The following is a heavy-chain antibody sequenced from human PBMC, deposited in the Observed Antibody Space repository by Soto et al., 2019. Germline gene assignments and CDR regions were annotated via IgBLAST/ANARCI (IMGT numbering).Heavy chain of an antibody. Sequence: QVQVVQSGAEVKKPGSSVKISCKASGRIFSSFPTSWVRQVPGQGLEWMGGVISATGSVTYAPKFQGRVTMTAVNSAGIGYMELTSLTYEDTAIYYCARVGSREAYNYALDQWGPGTMVTVSS. J-gene: IGHJ1*01. CDR2: VISATGSV. V-gene: IGHV1-69*06. CDR1: GRIFSSFP. CDR3: ARVGSREAYNYALDQ. D-gene: IGHD5-18*01.